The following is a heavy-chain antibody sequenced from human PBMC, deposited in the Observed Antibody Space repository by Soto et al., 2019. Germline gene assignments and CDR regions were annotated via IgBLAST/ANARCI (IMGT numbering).Heavy chain of an antibody. Sequence: PGASVKVSCKASGGTFSSYAISWVRQAPGQGLEWMGGIIPIFGTANYAQKFQGRVTITADESTSTAYMELSSLRSEDTAVYYCASGTGGWGKYYYYYYGMDVWGQGTTVTVSS. V-gene: IGHV1-69*13. CDR1: GGTFSSYA. D-gene: IGHD3-16*01. CDR3: ASGTGGWGKYYYYYYGMDV. CDR2: IIPIFGTA. J-gene: IGHJ6*02.